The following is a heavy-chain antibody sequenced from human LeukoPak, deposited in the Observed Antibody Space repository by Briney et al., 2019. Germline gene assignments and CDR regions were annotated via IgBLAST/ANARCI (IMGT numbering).Heavy chain of an antibody. V-gene: IGHV3-23*01. CDR3: AKALSSSFYYFDL. CDR2: IHGGGDVT. CDR1: GFTFSNYA. J-gene: IGHJ2*01. Sequence: GGSLRLSCAASGFTFSNYAMNWVRQAPEKGLEWVSTIHGGGDVTYYADSVKGRFTISRDNSRNTLYLQMNSLRAEDTAVYYCAKALSSSFYYFDLGGRGTLVTVSS. D-gene: IGHD3-16*02.